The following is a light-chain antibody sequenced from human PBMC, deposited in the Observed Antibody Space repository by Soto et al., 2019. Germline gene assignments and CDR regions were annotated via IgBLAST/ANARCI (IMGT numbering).Light chain of an antibody. V-gene: IGKV1-5*03. J-gene: IGKJ1*01. CDR1: QTIGNW. CDR2: NAS. CDR3: QQCNLYWT. Sequence: DIQMTQSPSTLPASVGDRVTITCRASQTIGNWLAWYQQKPGKVPKLLIYNASTLESGAPSRFSGSGSGTEFTLTISSLQPDDFATYDGQQCNLYWTFGQGTKVEIK.